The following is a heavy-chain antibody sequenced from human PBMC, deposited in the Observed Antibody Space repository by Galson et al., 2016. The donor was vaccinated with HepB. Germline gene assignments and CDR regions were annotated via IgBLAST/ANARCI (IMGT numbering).Heavy chain of an antibody. D-gene: IGHD3-10*01. V-gene: IGHV3-48*01. Sequence: SLRLSCAASGFTFTTHTMNWVRQAPGKGLESISYISTNGATIHYADSVKGRFTVSRDNAKNSLYLQMNSLRAEDTAVYYCAKERGSRLTMVRGVLDPFDIWGQGTLVTVSS. CDR3: AKERGSRLTMVRGVLDPFDI. J-gene: IGHJ3*02. CDR2: ISTNGATI. CDR1: GFTFTTHT.